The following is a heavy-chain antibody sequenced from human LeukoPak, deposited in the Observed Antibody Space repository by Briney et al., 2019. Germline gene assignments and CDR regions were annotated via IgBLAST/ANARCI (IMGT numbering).Heavy chain of an antibody. Sequence: ASVKVSCKASGGTFSGYAISWVRQAPGQGLEWMGWINPNSGGTNYAQKFQGRVTMTRDTSISTAYMELSRLRSDDTAVYYCARRVYSSSSPFDSWGEGTLVTASS. CDR2: INPNSGGT. D-gene: IGHD6-6*01. CDR3: ARRVYSSSSPFDS. CDR1: GGTFSGYA. J-gene: IGHJ4*02. V-gene: IGHV1-2*02.